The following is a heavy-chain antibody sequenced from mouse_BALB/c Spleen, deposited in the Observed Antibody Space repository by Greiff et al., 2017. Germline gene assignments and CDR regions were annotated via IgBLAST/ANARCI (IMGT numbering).Heavy chain of an antibody. CDR3: SRRGGGNAMDY. CDR1: GFTFSDYY. V-gene: IGHV5-4*02. CDR2: ISDGGSYT. Sequence: EVKLMESGGGLVKPGGSLKLSCAASGFTFSDYYMYWVRQTPEKRLEWVATISDGGSYTYYPDSVKGRFTISRDNAKNNLYLQMSRLKSEDTAMFYLSRRGGGNAMDYWGQGTSVTVSS. J-gene: IGHJ4*01.